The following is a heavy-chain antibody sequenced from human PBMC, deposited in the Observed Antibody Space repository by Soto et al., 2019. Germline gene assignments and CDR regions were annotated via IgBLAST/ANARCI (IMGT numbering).Heavy chain of an antibody. J-gene: IGHJ6*02. D-gene: IGHD6-13*01. CDR2: ISSNGGST. CDR3: VKVRRLGSSWYVKHYYYYGMDV. Sequence: GGSLRLSCSASGFTFSSYAMHWVRQAPGKGLEYVSAISSNGGSTYYADSVKGRFTISRDNSKNTLYLQMSSLRAEDTAVYYCVKVRRLGSSWYVKHYYYYGMDVWGQGTTVTVSS. V-gene: IGHV3-64D*08. CDR1: GFTFSSYA.